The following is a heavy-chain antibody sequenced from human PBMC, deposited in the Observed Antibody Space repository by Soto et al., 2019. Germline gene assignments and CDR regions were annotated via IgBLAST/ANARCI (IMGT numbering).Heavy chain of an antibody. J-gene: IGHJ5*02. V-gene: IGHV4-59*01. Sequence: QVQLQESGPGLVKPSETLSLTCTVSGGSISSYYWSWIRQPPGKGLEWIGYIYYSGSTNYNPSLKRRVTISVDTSKNQFSLKLSSVTAADTAVYYCARDWSSYYGSGHGGYWFDPWGQGTLVTVSS. CDR1: GGSISSYY. D-gene: IGHD3-10*01. CDR3: ARDWSSYYGSGHGGYWFDP. CDR2: IYYSGST.